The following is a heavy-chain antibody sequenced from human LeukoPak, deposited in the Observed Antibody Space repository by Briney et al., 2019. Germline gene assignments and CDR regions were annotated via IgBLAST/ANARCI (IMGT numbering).Heavy chain of an antibody. CDR3: AKGGGGSSLDF. J-gene: IGHJ4*02. V-gene: IGHV3-23*01. D-gene: IGHD2-15*01. CDR2: IGISDGST. Sequence: GGSLRLSCGASGFTFSNYAMTWVRQAPGKGLEWVSTIGISDGSTYNADSVRGRLTISRDNSKNTLYLQMNSLRAEDTAVYYCAKGGGGSSLDFWGQGTLVTVSS. CDR1: GFTFSNYA.